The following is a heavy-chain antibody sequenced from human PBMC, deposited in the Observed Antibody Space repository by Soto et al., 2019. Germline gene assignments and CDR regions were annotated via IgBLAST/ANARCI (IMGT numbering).Heavy chain of an antibody. Sequence: SVEVSFKASCYTFTSYGISWVRQAPGQGLEWMGWISAYNGNTNYAQKLQGRVTMTTDTSTSTAYMELRSLRSDDTAVYYCARAPLTTVYDYWGQGTLVTVSS. J-gene: IGHJ4*02. D-gene: IGHD4-17*01. CDR2: ISAYNGNT. CDR3: ARAPLTTVYDY. V-gene: IGHV1-18*04. CDR1: CYTFTSYG.